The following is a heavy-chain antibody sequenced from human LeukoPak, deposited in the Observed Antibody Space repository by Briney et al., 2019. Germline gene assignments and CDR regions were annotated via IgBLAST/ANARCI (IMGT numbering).Heavy chain of an antibody. J-gene: IGHJ4*01. Sequence: PSETLSLTCGVSGGSISNTNWWTWVRQPPGKGLEWIGEVNLQGSTNYNPSLKSRVAISVDKSENHISLKLTSVTAADTAVYYCARGRAGNYYNHNDYWGQGTLVTVSS. D-gene: IGHD3-10*01. CDR3: ARGRAGNYYNHNDY. V-gene: IGHV4-4*02. CDR2: VNLQGST. CDR1: GGSISNTNW.